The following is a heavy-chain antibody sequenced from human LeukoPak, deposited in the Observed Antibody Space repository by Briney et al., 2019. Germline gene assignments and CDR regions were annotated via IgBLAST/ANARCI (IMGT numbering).Heavy chain of an antibody. V-gene: IGHV3-64*04. CDR3: ARPEQVMYYYGMDV. CDR2: ISDKGAGT. D-gene: IGHD1-14*01. J-gene: IGHJ6*02. CDR1: GFTFSSYA. Sequence: GGSLRPSCSASGFTFSSYAIHWVRQAPGKGLEYVSAISDKGAGTYYSDYLTGRFTISRDNSKNTLYLQMNSLRAEDTAVYYCARPEQVMYYYGMDVWGQGTTVTVSS.